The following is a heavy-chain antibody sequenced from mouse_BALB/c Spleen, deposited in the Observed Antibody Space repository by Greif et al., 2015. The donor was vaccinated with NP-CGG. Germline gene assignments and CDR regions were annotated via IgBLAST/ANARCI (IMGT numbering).Heavy chain of an antibody. J-gene: IGHJ3*01. D-gene: IGHD2-3*01. CDR1: GYSITSGYY. CDR3: ARDDGYSWFAY. V-gene: IGHV3-6*02. CDR2: ISYDGSN. Sequence: EVQRVESGPGLVKPSQSLSLTCSVTGYSITSGYYWNWIRQFPGNKLEWMGYISYDGSNNYNPSLKSRISITRDTSKNQFFLKLNSVTTEDTATYYCARDDGYSWFAYWGQGTLVTVSA.